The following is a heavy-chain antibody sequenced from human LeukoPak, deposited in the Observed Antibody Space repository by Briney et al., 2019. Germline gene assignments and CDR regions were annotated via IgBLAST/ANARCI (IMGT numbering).Heavy chain of an antibody. CDR1: GFTFSSYA. CDR3: AKTLPTFYGSGSYYKNPIDY. J-gene: IGHJ4*02. CDR2: ISGSGGST. Sequence: GGSLRLSCAASGFTFSSYAMSWVRQAPGKGLEWVSAISGSGGSTYYADSVKGRFTISRDNSKNTLYLQMNSLRAEDTAVYYCAKTLPTFYGSGSYYKNPIDYWGQGTLVTVSS. D-gene: IGHD3-10*01. V-gene: IGHV3-23*01.